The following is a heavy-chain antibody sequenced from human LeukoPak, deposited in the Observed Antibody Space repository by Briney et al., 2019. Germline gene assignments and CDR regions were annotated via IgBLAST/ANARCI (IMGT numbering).Heavy chain of an antibody. CDR2: ISWNSGSI. D-gene: IGHD3-9*01. J-gene: IGHJ4*02. CDR1: GFTFDDYA. CDR3: AKAIRGLNPPNYDILTGYYFED. Sequence: QPGGSLRLSCAASGFTFDDYAMHWVRQAPGKGLEWVSGISWNSGSIGYADSVKGRFTISRDNAKNSLYLQMNSLRAEDTALYYCAKAIRGLNPPNYDILTGYYFEDWGQGTLVTVSS. V-gene: IGHV3-9*01.